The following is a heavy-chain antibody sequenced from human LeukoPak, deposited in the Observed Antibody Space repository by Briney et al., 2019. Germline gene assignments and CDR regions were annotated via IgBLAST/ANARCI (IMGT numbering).Heavy chain of an antibody. J-gene: IGHJ4*02. V-gene: IGHV4-31*03. CDR3: ARLRLQYIFDY. CDR1: GASISSGGYY. Sequence: SETLSLTCNVSGASISSGGYYWSWSRQHPGKGLEWIGYIYYSGSTYYNPSLKSRVTISVDISKNQFSLRLSSVSAADTAVYYCARLRLQYIFDYWGQGTLVTVSS. D-gene: IGHD4-11*01. CDR2: IYYSGST.